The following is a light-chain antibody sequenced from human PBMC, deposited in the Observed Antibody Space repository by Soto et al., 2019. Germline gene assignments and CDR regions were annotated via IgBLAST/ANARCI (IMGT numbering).Light chain of an antibody. CDR1: QNIGTS. J-gene: IGKJ2*01. CDR2: DAS. CDR3: QQRADWPPMYT. V-gene: IGKV3-11*01. Sequence: EIVLTQSPATLSLFPGERATLSCRASQNIGTSLVWYKQTPGQAPRLLFYDASNRATDVPARFSGSRSGTDFTLTISSLEPEDFALYYCQQRADWPPMYTFGQGTKLEIK.